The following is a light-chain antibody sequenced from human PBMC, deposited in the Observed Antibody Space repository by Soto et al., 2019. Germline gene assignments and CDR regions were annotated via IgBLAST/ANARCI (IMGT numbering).Light chain of an antibody. V-gene: IGKV1-16*02. Sequence: DIQMTQSPSSLSASVGDRVTITCRASQGINNYLAWFQQKPGKAPKSLIYSTSTLQSGVPSKFSVSGSGTDFTLTISGLQPEDVAAYYCQQHSSYPFSFGGGTKVEIK. CDR2: STS. CDR3: QQHSSYPFS. CDR1: QGINNY. J-gene: IGKJ4*01.